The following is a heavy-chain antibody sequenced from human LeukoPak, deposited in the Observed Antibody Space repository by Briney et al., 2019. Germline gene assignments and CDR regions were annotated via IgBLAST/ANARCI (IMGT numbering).Heavy chain of an antibody. CDR3: ARAAVAGLGSYFDY. Sequence: ASVKVSCKASGGTFSSYAISWVRQAPGQGLEWMGGIIPIFGTANYAQKFQGRVTITADKSTSTAYMELSSLRSEDTAVYYCARAAVAGLGSYFDYWGQGTRVTVSS. V-gene: IGHV1-69*06. CDR2: IIPIFGTA. CDR1: GGTFSSYA. J-gene: IGHJ4*02. D-gene: IGHD6-19*01.